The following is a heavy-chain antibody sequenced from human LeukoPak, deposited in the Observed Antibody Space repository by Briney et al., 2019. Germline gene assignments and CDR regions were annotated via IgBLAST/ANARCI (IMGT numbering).Heavy chain of an antibody. V-gene: IGHV3-33*06. D-gene: IGHD3-22*01. CDR3: AKDFSYYDSSGSGPDY. J-gene: IGHJ4*02. CDR2: IWYDGSNE. CDR1: GFPFSSYG. Sequence: PGRSLRLSCAASGFPFSSYGMHWVRQAPGRGLEWVAIIWYDGSNEYYADSVKGRFTISRDNSKNTLYLQMNSLRVEDTAVYYCAKDFSYYDSSGSGPDYWGQGTLDTVSS.